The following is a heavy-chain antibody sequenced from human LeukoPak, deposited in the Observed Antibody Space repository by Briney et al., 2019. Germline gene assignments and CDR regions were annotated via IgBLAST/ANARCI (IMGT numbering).Heavy chain of an antibody. CDR1: GFTVSSNY. V-gene: IGHV3-66*01. CDR3: AKDGYYYDSSGYYTDY. J-gene: IGHJ4*02. Sequence: QPGGSLRLSCAASGFTVSSNYMSWVRQAPGKGPEWVSVIYSGGSTYYADSVKGRFTISRDNSKTTLYLQMNSLRAEDTAVYYCAKDGYYYDSSGYYTDYWGQGTLVTVSS. D-gene: IGHD3-22*01. CDR2: IYSGGST.